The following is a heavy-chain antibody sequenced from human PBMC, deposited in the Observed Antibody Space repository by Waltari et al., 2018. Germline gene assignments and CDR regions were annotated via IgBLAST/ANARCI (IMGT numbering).Heavy chain of an antibody. CDR2: ISTSSGTT. V-gene: IGHV4-4*07. Sequence: QLQLQESGPGLVKPSETLSLTCAVSGDSISSNYWSWPRQPPGKGLEWIGRISTSSGTTDYNPSLKSRVTISTDTSKNQFSLKLTSVIAADTAVYYCARGGGGYNFRYFDYWGQGVLVTVSS. CDR1: GDSISSNY. D-gene: IGHD1-1*01. J-gene: IGHJ4*02. CDR3: ARGGGGYNFRYFDY.